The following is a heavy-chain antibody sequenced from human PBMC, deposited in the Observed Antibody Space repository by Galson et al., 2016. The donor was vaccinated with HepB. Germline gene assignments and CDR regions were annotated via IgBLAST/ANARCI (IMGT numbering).Heavy chain of an antibody. CDR2: IYYSGST. CDR1: GGSISSGGYY. V-gene: IGHV4-31*03. D-gene: IGHD3-10*01. J-gene: IGHJ4*02. CDR3: ARGGLWFRELLDTRPTKYYFDD. Sequence: TLSLTCTVSGGSISSGGYYWSWIRQHPGKGLEWIGHIYYSGSTYYNPSLKSRVTMSLDTSKNQFSLRLSSVTAADTAVYYCARGGLWFRELLDTRPTKYYFDDWGQGALVTVSS.